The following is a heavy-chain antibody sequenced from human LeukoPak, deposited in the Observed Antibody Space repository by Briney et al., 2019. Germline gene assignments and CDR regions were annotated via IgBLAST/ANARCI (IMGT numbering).Heavy chain of an antibody. CDR1: GFPFTNYA. J-gene: IGHJ3*02. CDR2: ISGSGGRT. Sequence: GGPLNSPWAPPGFPFTNYAINWVGQPPGRGLEWVSSISGSGGRTYYADSVKGRFTISRDNSKNTLYLQMNSLRAEDTAVYYCAKPARTDAFDIWGQGTMVTVSS. D-gene: IGHD1-14*01. V-gene: IGHV3-23*01. CDR3: AKPARTDAFDI.